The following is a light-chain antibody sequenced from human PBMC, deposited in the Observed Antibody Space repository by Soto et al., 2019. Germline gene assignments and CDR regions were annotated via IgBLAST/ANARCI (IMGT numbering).Light chain of an antibody. J-gene: IGLJ1*01. CDR1: GSDVGGYNY. V-gene: IGLV2-14*01. CDR2: EVS. CDR3: SSYTSNSTPV. Sequence: QSALTQPASVSGSPGQSITISCTGTGSDVGGYNYVSWYQQHPGKAPKLMIYEVSNRPSGVSNRFSGSKSGNTASLTISGLQAEDEADYYCSSYTSNSTPVFGTGTKVT.